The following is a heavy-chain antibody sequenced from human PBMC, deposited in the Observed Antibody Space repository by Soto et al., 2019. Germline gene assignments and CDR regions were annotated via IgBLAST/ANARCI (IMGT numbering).Heavy chain of an antibody. Sequence: ASVKVSCKASGYTFTSYAMHWVRQAPGQRLEWMGRINAGNGNTKYSQKFQGRVTITRDTSASTAYMELSSLRSEDTVVYYFAREKSPREVGYAYDIWGQGTMVTVSS. CDR2: INAGNGNT. CDR3: AREKSPREVGYAYDI. V-gene: IGHV1-3*01. J-gene: IGHJ3*02. CDR1: GYTFTSYA.